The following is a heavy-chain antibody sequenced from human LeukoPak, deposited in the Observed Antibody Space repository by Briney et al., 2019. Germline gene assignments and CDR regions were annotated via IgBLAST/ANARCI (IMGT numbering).Heavy chain of an antibody. CDR3: AKELDYSYGWPFDY. D-gene: IGHD5-18*01. CDR1: GFTFSSYG. V-gene: IGHV3-30*18. Sequence: GGSLRLSCAASGFTFSSYGMHWVRQAPGRGLEWVAVISYDGSNKYYADSVKGRFTISRDNSKNTLYLQMNSLRAEDTAVYYCAKELDYSYGWPFDYWGQGTLVTVSS. CDR2: ISYDGSNK. J-gene: IGHJ4*02.